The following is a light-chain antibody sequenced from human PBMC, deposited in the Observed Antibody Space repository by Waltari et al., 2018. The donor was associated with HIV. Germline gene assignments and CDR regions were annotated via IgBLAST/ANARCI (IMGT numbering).Light chain of an antibody. CDR2: DAH. CDR3: ASYTRTSTVV. J-gene: IGLJ3*02. Sequence: QSALTQPASVSGSLGQSIPISCIGTSSDIATYVSWYQHHPDNAPRLGLYDAHPRPSGIPLRLPGSKSGNTASLTIAGLQAEDEADYYCASYTRTSTVVFGGGTKVTVL. V-gene: IGLV2-14*01. CDR1: SSDIATY.